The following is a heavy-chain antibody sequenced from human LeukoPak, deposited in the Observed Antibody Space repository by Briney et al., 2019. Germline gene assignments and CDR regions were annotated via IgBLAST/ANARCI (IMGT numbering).Heavy chain of an antibody. CDR2: ISSSSSFR. Sequence: PGGSLRLSCAASGFNFSSYSMNWVRQAPGKGLEWVSSISSSSSFRYYADSVKGRFTISRDNAKNTLYLQMNSLRAEDTAVYYCARDRPCSGGSCRYYDAFDIWGQGTMVTVSS. CDR1: GFNFSSYS. CDR3: ARDRPCSGGSCRYYDAFDI. D-gene: IGHD2-15*01. J-gene: IGHJ3*02. V-gene: IGHV3-21*01.